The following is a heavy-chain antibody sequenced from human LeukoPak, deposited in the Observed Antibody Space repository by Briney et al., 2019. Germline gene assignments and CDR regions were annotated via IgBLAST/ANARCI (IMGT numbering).Heavy chain of an antibody. J-gene: IGHJ4*02. CDR1: GLDVSRSY. CDR3: AKEAQGCSITSCYFDS. CDR2: IYAVYSGATI. V-gene: IGHV3-53*01. D-gene: IGHD2-2*01. Sequence: GGSLRLSCASSGLDVSRSYMSWVRQAPGKGPQWVSVIYAVYSGATIHYADSVKGRFTISRDNSKNTLFLQMDSLRAEDTAVYYCAKEAQGCSITSCYFDSWGQGTLVTVSS.